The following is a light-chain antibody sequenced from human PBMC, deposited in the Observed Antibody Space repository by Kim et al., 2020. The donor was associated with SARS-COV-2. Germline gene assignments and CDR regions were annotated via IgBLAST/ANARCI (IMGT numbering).Light chain of an antibody. V-gene: IGLV2-14*03. Sequence: GQAVTISCTGTSSDVGSYNHVSWYQQHPRKAPTRMIYDVSKRPSWVSSRFSGSKSGNTASLTISGLQADDEADYYCSSYTTSISYVFGVGTKVTFL. CDR2: DVS. CDR1: SSDVGSYNH. CDR3: SSYTTSISYV. J-gene: IGLJ1*01.